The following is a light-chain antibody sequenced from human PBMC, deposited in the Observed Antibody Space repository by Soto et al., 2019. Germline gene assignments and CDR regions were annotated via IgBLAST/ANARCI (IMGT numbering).Light chain of an antibody. CDR1: SSEVGGYEF. CDR3: CSYAGSYTLI. J-gene: IGLJ2*01. V-gene: IGLV2-11*01. Sequence: QSALTQPRSVSGSPGQSVPISCTGTSSEVGGYEFVSWYQQHPGKAPKPMIYDVTNRPSGVPDRFSGSKSGNTASLTISGLNAEDEADYYCCSYAGSYTLIFGGGTKLTVL. CDR2: DVT.